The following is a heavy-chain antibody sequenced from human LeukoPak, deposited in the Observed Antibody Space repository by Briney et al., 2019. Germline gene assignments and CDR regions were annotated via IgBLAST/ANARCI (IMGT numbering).Heavy chain of an antibody. Sequence: GGSLRLSCAASGFTFSSYGMHWVRQAPGKGLEWVAVISYDGSNKYYADSVKGRFTISRDNSKNTLYLQMNSLRAEDTAVYYCAKDLRYFDRTAFDIWGQGTMVTVSS. CDR1: GFTFSSYG. D-gene: IGHD3-9*01. CDR2: ISYDGSNK. V-gene: IGHV3-30*18. J-gene: IGHJ3*02. CDR3: AKDLRYFDRTAFDI.